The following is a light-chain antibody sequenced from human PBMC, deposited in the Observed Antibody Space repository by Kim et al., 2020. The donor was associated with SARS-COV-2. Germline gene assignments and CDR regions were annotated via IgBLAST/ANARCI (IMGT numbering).Light chain of an antibody. V-gene: IGLV6-57*02. CDR2: EDN. Sequence: KTVTISCTGSSGSIASNYAQWYQQRPGSAPTTVIYEDNQRPSGVPDRFSGSIDSSSNSASLTISGLKTEDEADYYCQSYDSSNPWVFGGGTQLTVL. CDR3: QSYDSSNPWV. CDR1: SGSIASNY. J-gene: IGLJ3*02.